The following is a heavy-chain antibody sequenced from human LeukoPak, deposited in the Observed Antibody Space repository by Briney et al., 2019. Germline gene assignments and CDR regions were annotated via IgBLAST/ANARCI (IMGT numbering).Heavy chain of an antibody. CDR1: GFTFDDYG. D-gene: IGHD2-21*02. V-gene: IGHV3-20*04. Sequence: PGGSLRLSCAASGFTFDDYGMSWVRQAPGKGLEWVSGINWNGGSTGYADSVKGRFTISRDNAKNSLYLQMNSLRAEDTALYYCARLVTGDYYYYYMDVWGKGTTVTVSS. CDR3: ARLVTGDYYYYYMDV. J-gene: IGHJ6*03. CDR2: INWNGGST.